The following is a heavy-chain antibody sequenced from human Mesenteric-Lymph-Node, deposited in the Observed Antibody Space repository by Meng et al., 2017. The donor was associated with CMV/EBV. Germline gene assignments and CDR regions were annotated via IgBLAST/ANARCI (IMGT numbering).Heavy chain of an antibody. CDR1: GFTFSNYW. Sequence: GGSLRLSCAASGFTFSNYWMHWVRQAPGKGLVWVSHINNDGSDTSYADSVKGRFTISRDNAKNTLYLEMNSLRAEDTAVYYCARDYDFWSGYYRGWFDPWGQGTLVTVSS. CDR3: ARDYDFWSGYYRGWFDP. CDR2: INNDGSDT. V-gene: IGHV3-74*01. D-gene: IGHD3-3*01. J-gene: IGHJ5*02.